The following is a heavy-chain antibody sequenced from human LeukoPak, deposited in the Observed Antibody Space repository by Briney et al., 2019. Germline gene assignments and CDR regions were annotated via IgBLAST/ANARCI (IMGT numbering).Heavy chain of an antibody. J-gene: IGHJ3*02. V-gene: IGHV4-39*07. CDR3: TRDGRLRWEWAFDI. CDR1: GGSISRRSYH. CDR2: IYYSGTT. Sequence: SETLSLTCTVSGGSISRRSYHWGWIRQPPGKGLEWIGSIYYSGTTYYNPSLKSRVTISVDTSKNQFSLKLNSVTAADTAVYYCTRDGRLRWEWAFDIWGQGTMVTVSS. D-gene: IGHD4-23*01.